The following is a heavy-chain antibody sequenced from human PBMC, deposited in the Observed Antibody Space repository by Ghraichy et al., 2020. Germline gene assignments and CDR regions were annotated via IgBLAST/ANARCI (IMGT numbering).Heavy chain of an antibody. CDR3: AKVKREFLEWLLWADWFDP. CDR2: ISGSGGST. D-gene: IGHD3-3*01. J-gene: IGHJ5*02. V-gene: IGHV3-23*01. CDR1: GFTFSSYA. Sequence: GESLNISCAASGFTFSSYAMSWVRQAPGKGLEWVSAISGSGGSTYYADSVKGRFTISRDNSKNTLYLQMNSLRAEDTAVYYCAKVKREFLEWLLWADWFDPWGQGTLVTVSS.